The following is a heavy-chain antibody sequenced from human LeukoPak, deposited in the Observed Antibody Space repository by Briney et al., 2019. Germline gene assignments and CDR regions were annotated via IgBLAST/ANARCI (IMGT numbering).Heavy chain of an antibody. D-gene: IGHD2-2*01. CDR3: ARGAAIWDFDY. CDR2: ISAYSGNT. Sequence: ASVKVSCKASGYTFTSCGISWVRQAPGQGFEGMGWISAYSGNTNYAQRLQGRVTMTTDTSTSTAYMELRSLRSDDTAVYYCARGAAIWDFDYWGQGTLVTVSS. V-gene: IGHV1-18*01. J-gene: IGHJ4*02. CDR1: GYTFTSCG.